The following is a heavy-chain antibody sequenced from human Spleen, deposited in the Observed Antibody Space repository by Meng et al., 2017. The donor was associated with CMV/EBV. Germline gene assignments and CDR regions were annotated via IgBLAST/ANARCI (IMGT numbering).Heavy chain of an antibody. V-gene: IGHV3-53*01. CDR3: VRGPLLGWFDP. Sequence: LEGSGGGLVRPGGSLRLSCAASGFTVTSYYMHWVRQAPGKGLEWVSVIYSSGRTYYADSVKGRFTISRDNSKNTVDLQMNTLRAEDTAIYYCVRGPLLGWFDPWGQGALVTVSS. CDR2: IYSSGRT. CDR1: GFTVTSYY. J-gene: IGHJ5*02.